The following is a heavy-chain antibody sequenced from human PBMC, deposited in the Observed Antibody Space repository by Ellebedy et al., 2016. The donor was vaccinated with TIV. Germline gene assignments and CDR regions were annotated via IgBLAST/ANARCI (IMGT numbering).Heavy chain of an antibody. V-gene: IGHV4-39*07. J-gene: IGHJ4*02. D-gene: IGHD3-22*01. Sequence: MPSETLSLTCTVSGDSMISSTYFWGWIRQPPGKGLEWIGSIYYSGTAYYNPSPKSRVPMSVDTYRNDFSLKVDSVTAADTAVYYRARQVVASTEFDYWGQGTLVTVSS. CDR2: IYYSGTA. CDR1: GDSMISSTYF. CDR3: ARQVVASTEFDY.